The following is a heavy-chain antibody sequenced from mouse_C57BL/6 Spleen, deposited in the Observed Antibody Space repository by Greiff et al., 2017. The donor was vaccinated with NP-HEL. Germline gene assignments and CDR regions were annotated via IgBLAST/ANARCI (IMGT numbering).Heavy chain of an antibody. CDR1: GYTFTDYN. CDR2: INPNNGGT. J-gene: IGHJ3*01. Sequence: VQLQQSGPELVKPGASVKMSCKASGYTFTDYNMHWVKQSHGKSLEWIGYINPNNGGTSYNQKFKGKATLTVNKSSSTAYMELRSLTSEDSAVYYCAVIYYGYEGFAYWGQGTLVTVSA. D-gene: IGHD2-2*01. CDR3: AVIYYGYEGFAY. V-gene: IGHV1-22*01.